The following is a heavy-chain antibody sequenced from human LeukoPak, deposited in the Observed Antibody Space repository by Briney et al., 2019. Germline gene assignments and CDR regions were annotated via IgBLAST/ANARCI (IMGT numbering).Heavy chain of an antibody. D-gene: IGHD6-19*01. CDR1: GYTFTGYY. J-gene: IGHJ4*02. CDR2: ISAYNGNT. Sequence: GSVRVSCKASGYTFTGYYMHWVRQAPGQGLEWMGWISAYNGNTNYAQKLQGRVTMTTDTSTSTAYMELRSLRSDDTAVYYCARGYSSGWSDYWGQGTLVTVSS. V-gene: IGHV1-18*04. CDR3: ARGYSSGWSDY.